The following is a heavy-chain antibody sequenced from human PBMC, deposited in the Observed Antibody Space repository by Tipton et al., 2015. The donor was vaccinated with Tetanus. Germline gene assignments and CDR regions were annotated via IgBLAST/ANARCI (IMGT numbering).Heavy chain of an antibody. V-gene: IGHV3-30*18. CDR2: IAFDGKNE. Sequence: SLRLSCAASGFAFSSYGMHWVRQAPGKGLEWVAVIAFDGKNERYADSVKGRFIISRDNSKNTLYLQMNSLRPEDTAVYYCAKEFQRARIRFFDSWGQGTQVTASS. CDR1: GFAFSSYG. J-gene: IGHJ4*02. D-gene: IGHD2-15*01. CDR3: AKEFQRARIRFFDS.